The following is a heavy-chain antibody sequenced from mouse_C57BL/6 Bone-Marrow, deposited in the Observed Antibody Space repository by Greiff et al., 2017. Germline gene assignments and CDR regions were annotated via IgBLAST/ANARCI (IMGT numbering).Heavy chain of an antibody. CDR1: GFTFSDAW. Sequence: EVKLVESGGGLVQPGGSMKLSCAASGFTFSDAWMDWVRQSPEKGLEWVAEIRNKANNHATYYAESVKGRFTISRDDSKSSVYLQMNSLRAEDTGIYYCTGGGTQLRLRAMDYWGQGTSVTVSS. V-gene: IGHV6-6*01. D-gene: IGHD3-2*02. CDR2: IRNKANNHAT. CDR3: TGGGTQLRLRAMDY. J-gene: IGHJ4*01.